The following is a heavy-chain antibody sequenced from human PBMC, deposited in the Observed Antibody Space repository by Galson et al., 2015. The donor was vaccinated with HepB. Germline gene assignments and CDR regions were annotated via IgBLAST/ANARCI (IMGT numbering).Heavy chain of an antibody. Sequence: VKVSCKVSGYTLTELSMHWVRQAPGKGLEWMGGFDPEDGETIYAQKFQGRVTMTEDTSTDTAYMELSSLRSEDTAVYYCASCQDYYDSSGYYEFDYWGQGTLVTVSS. CDR1: GYTLTELS. D-gene: IGHD3-22*01. V-gene: IGHV1-24*01. CDR2: FDPEDGET. J-gene: IGHJ4*02. CDR3: ASCQDYYDSSGYYEFDY.